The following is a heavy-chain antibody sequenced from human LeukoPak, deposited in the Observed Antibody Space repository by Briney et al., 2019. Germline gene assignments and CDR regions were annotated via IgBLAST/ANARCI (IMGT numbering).Heavy chain of an antibody. J-gene: IGHJ6*04. CDR2: ISSSSSYI. CDR3: ARSFDNYYYYHMDV. Sequence: PGGSLRLSCAASGFTFSSYWMHWVRQAPGKGLEWVSSISSSSSYIYYADSVKGRFTSSRDNAKNSLYLQMNSLRAEDTAVYYCARSFDNYYYYHMDVWGKGTTVTVSS. CDR1: GFTFSSYW. D-gene: IGHD3-16*01. V-gene: IGHV3-21*06.